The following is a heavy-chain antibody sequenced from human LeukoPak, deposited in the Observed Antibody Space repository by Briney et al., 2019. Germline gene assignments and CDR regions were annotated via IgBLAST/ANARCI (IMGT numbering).Heavy chain of an antibody. J-gene: IGHJ4*02. Sequence: GGSLRLSCAASGFTFSSYSMNWVRQAPGKGLEWVSSISSSSSYIYYADSVKGRFTISRDNAKNSLYLQMNSLRAEDTAVYYCAASTTGGWYQYYFDYWGQGTLVTVSS. CDR3: AASTTGGWYQYYFDY. V-gene: IGHV3-21*01. CDR2: ISSSSSYI. CDR1: GFTFSSYS. D-gene: IGHD6-19*01.